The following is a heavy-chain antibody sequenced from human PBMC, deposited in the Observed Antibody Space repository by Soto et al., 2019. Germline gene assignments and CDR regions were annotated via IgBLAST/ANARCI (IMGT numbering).Heavy chain of an antibody. CDR2: ISSSGSTI. V-gene: IGHV3-11*01. CDR1: GFTFSDYY. Sequence: VQLLESGGGLVQPGGSLRLSCAASGFTFSDYYMSWIRQAPGKGLEWVSYISSSGSTIYYADSVKGRFTISRDNAKNSLYLQMNSLRAEDTAVYYCARSAVDYSILYYYYGMDVWGQGTTVTVSS. D-gene: IGHD4-4*01. J-gene: IGHJ6*02. CDR3: ARSAVDYSILYYYYGMDV.